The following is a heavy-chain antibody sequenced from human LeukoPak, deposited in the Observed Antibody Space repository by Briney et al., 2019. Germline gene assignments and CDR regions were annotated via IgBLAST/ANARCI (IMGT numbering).Heavy chain of an antibody. J-gene: IGHJ4*02. Sequence: PGGSLRLSCAASGFTFSSYGMHWVRQAPGKGLEWVAVISYDGSNKYYADSVKGRFTISRDNSKNTLYLQMNSLRAEDTAVYYCAKEMKPWMHFDYWGQGTLVTVSS. CDR1: GFTFSSYG. D-gene: IGHD5-12*01. CDR3: AKEMKPWMHFDY. CDR2: ISYDGSNK. V-gene: IGHV3-30*18.